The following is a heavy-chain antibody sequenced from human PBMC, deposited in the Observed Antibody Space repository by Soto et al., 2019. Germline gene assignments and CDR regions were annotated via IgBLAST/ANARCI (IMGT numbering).Heavy chain of an antibody. V-gene: IGHV3-21*01. CDR2: ISSSSAYI. D-gene: IGHD1-26*01. J-gene: IGHJ4*02. Sequence: EVQLVESGGGLVKPGGSLRLSCAASGFTFSTFSMNWLRQAPGKGLEWVASISSSSAYIYYADSVKGRFTVSRDNAKNSLHLQMNSLRGEDTAMYFWARDMRAVVGVADYWGQGTLVSVSS. CDR3: ARDMRAVVGVADY. CDR1: GFTFSTFS.